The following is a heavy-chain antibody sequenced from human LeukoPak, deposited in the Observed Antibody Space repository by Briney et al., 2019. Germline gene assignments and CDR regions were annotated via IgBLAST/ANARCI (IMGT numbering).Heavy chain of an antibody. CDR3: ARGYSSSWYYFDY. CDR2: IWYDGSNK. J-gene: IGHJ4*02. D-gene: IGHD6-13*01. Sequence: PGRSLRLSCAASGFTFSSYGMHWVRQAPGKGLEWVAVIWYDGSNKYYADSVKGRFTIPRDNSKNTLYLQMNSLRAEDTAVYYCARGYSSSWYYFDYWGQGTLVTVSS. V-gene: IGHV3-33*01. CDR1: GFTFSSYG.